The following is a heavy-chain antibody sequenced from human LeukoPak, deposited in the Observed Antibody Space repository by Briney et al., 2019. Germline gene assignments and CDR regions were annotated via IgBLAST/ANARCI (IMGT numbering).Heavy chain of an antibody. V-gene: IGHV4-39*07. J-gene: IGHJ5*02. CDR3: ARDIGVAGERFDP. CDR2: IYYSGST. Sequence: SETLSLTCTVSGGSISSSSYYWGWIRQPPGKGLEWIGSIYYSGSTYYNPSLKSRVTISVDTSKNQFSLKLSSVTAADTAVYYCARDIGVAGERFDPWGQGTLVTVSS. D-gene: IGHD6-19*01. CDR1: GGSISSSSYY.